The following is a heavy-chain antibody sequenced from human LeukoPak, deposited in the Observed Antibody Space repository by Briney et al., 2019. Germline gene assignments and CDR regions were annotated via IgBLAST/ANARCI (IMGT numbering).Heavy chain of an antibody. V-gene: IGHV3-23*01. CDR3: AREAVGSSSSYYFDY. CDR2: ISNNGGYT. J-gene: IGHJ4*02. D-gene: IGHD3-3*01. CDR1: GFTFSSSA. Sequence: GRSLRLSCAASGFTFSSSAMSWVRQAPGKGLEWVSAISNNGGYTYHADSVQGRFTISRDNSKSTLCLQMNSLRAEDTAVYYCAREAVGSSSSYYFDYWGQGTLVTVSS.